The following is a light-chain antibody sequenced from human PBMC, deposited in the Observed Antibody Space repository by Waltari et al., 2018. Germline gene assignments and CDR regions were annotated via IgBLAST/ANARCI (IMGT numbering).Light chain of an antibody. CDR2: DVT. J-gene: IGLJ2*01. CDR1: SSDVGYYNY. V-gene: IGLV2-11*01. Sequence: QSALTQPRSVSGSPGPSVTIACPGTSSDVGYYNYVSCYQQHPGKAPKLMIYDVTERPSGVPDRFSGSKSGNTASLTISGLQAEDEADYYCCSYAGNYLRVFGGGTKLTVL. CDR3: CSYAGNYLRV.